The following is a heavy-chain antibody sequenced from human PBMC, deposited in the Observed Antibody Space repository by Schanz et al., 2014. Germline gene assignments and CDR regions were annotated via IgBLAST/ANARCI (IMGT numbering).Heavy chain of an antibody. D-gene: IGHD1-1*01. Sequence: VQMVESGGGVVQPGRSLRLSCAASGFTLSNSDMHWVRQGTGKGLEWVSTIGYLGDTYYPDSVKGRFTVSRDSGQNSLYLQMNSLRARDTAVYYCARGTDWNLHYWGQGALVTVSA. CDR3: ARGTDWNLHY. CDR1: GFTLSNSD. V-gene: IGHV3-13*01. J-gene: IGHJ4*02. CDR2: IGYLGDT.